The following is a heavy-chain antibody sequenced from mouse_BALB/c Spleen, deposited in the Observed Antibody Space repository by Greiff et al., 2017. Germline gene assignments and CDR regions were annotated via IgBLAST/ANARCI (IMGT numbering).Heavy chain of an antibody. CDR1: GYTFTDHA. V-gene: IGHV1S53*03. J-gene: IGHJ2*01. CDR2: ISPGNGDI. CDR3: KRSPYRYYFDD. Sequence: QVQLQQSDTELVKPGASVKISCKASGYTFTDHAIHWVKQRPEQGLEWIGYISPGNGDIKYNEKFKGKATLTADKSSSTAYMQRNSLTSEDSAVYVCKRSPYRYYFDDWGQGTTRTVAS. D-gene: IGHD6-5*01.